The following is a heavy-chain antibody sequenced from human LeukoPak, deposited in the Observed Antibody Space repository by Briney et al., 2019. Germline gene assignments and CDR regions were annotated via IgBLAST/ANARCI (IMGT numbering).Heavy chain of an antibody. CDR2: ISYDGNNQ. Sequence: GTSLRLSCAVSGFAFSSLAMHWVRQAPGKGLEWVAFISYDGNNQYYADSVKGRFTISRDNSKNTLYLQMNNLRAEDTAIYYCARVGSRYCSGANCYDGFWGQGTLVSVTS. D-gene: IGHD2-15*01. CDR3: ARVGSRYCSGANCYDGF. J-gene: IGHJ4*02. CDR1: GFAFSSLA. V-gene: IGHV3-30-3*01.